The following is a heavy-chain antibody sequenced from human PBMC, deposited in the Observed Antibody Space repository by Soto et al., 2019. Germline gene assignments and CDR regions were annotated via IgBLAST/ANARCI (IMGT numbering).Heavy chain of an antibody. CDR1: GYTFTAYA. J-gene: IGHJ4*02. Sequence: QVQLVHSGAELKKPGASVKVSCKASGYTFTAYAMHWVRQAPGQGLEWMGLINPNSGDATYAQKFQGRVTMTMDTSITTAYMELSSLSYDDTAVYYCAREASAVLALDYLGQGTLVTVSS. D-gene: IGHD6-19*01. CDR2: INPNSGDA. V-gene: IGHV1-2*02. CDR3: AREASAVLALDY.